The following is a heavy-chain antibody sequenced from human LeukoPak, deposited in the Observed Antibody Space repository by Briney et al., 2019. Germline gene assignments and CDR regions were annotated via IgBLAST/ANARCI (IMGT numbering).Heavy chain of an antibody. J-gene: IGHJ4*02. CDR1: GFTFSSYA. V-gene: IGHV3-30-3*01. CDR3: ARDPSYSVFWGGYYWSYTSHFDY. D-gene: IGHD3-3*01. Sequence: PGRSLRLSCAASGFTFSSYAMHWVRQAPGKGLEWVAVISYDGSNKYYADSVKGRFTISRDNSKNTLYLQMNSLRAEDTAVYYCARDPSYSVFWGGYYWSYTSHFDYGAQEPLVPVPS. CDR2: ISYDGSNK.